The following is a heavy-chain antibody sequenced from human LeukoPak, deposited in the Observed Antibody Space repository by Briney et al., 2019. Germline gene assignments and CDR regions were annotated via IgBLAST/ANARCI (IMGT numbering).Heavy chain of an antibody. Sequence: GGSLRLSCAASGFTFSSYGMHWVRQAPGKGLEWVAVISYDGSNKYYADSVKGRFTISRDNSKNTPYLQMNSLRAEDTAVYYCASGSAFDYWGQGTLVTVSS. V-gene: IGHV3-30*03. J-gene: IGHJ4*02. CDR1: GFTFSSYG. CDR3: ASGSAFDY. D-gene: IGHD1-26*01. CDR2: ISYDGSNK.